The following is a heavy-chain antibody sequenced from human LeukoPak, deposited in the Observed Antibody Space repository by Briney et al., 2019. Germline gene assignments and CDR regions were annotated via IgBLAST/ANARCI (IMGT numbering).Heavy chain of an antibody. J-gene: IGHJ4*02. CDR1: GFTFSSYS. V-gene: IGHV3-48*04. D-gene: IGHD1-14*01. CDR3: ASCPGRWNDY. Sequence: GGSLRLSCAASGFTFSSYSMNWVRQAPGKGLEWVSYISSSSSTIYYADSVKGGFTISRDNAKNSLYLQMNSLRANDTAVYYCASCPGRWNDYWGQGTLVTVSS. CDR2: ISSSSSTI.